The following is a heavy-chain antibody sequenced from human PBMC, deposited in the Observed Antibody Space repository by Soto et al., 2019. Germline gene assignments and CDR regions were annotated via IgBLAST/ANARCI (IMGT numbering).Heavy chain of an antibody. D-gene: IGHD1-1*01. CDR3: AKDLKLAPWAFDI. CDR1: GLTFSSYA. J-gene: IGHJ3*02. V-gene: IGHV3-23*01. CDR2: ISGSGGST. Sequence: EVQLLESGGGLVQPGGSLGPSFAASGLTFSSYARSWVRQAPGKGLEGVSAISGSGGSTYYADSVKGRFTISRDNSKNTLYLQMNSLRAEDTAVYYCAKDLKLAPWAFDIWGQGTMVTVSS.